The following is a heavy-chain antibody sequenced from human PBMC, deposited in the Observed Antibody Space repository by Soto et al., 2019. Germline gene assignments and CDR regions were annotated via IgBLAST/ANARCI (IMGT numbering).Heavy chain of an antibody. CDR1: GYTFSNYG. D-gene: IGHD2-2*01. CDR2: ISLYSDGT. Sequence: QVQLVQSGGEVKRPGASVKVSCKTSGYTFSNYGITWVRQAPGQPLEWLGWISLYSDGTSYAQKFQGRVSMTTDTSTTTAYMELRSLISDDTAVYYCARVLPGAEAWFGPWGQGTLVTVSS. V-gene: IGHV1-18*01. CDR3: ARVLPGAEAWFGP. J-gene: IGHJ5*02.